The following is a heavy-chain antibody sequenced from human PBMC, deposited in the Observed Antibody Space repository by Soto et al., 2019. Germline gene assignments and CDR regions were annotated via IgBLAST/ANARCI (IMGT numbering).Heavy chain of an antibody. CDR1: GFTFSNYG. Sequence: GGSLRLSCAASGFTFSNYGMHWARQAPGKGLEWVAAILYDGSNKYYADSVKGRFTISRDNSKNTLYLQMNSLRAEDTAVYYCAGGTYYFDYSGQGTQVTVSS. J-gene: IGHJ4*02. D-gene: IGHD3-16*01. V-gene: IGHV3-33*01. CDR2: ILYDGSNK. CDR3: AGGTYYFDY.